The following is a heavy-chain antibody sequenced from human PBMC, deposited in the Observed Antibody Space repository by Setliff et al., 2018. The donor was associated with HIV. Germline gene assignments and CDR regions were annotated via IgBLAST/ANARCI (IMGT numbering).Heavy chain of an antibody. Sequence: SVKVSCKASGGTLRSYGMTWVRQAPGQGLEWMGTVIPVRDMANYAEKFQGRVTITADRSTSTSYMELRGLRSEDAAVYFCARETYFFDVTTFYSYALGVWGQGTTVTVSS. D-gene: IGHD4-17*01. J-gene: IGHJ6*02. V-gene: IGHV1-69*04. CDR3: ARETYFFDVTTFYSYALGV. CDR2: VIPVRDMA. CDR1: GGTLRSYG.